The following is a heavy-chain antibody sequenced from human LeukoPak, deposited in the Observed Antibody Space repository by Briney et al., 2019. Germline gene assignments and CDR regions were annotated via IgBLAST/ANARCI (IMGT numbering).Heavy chain of an antibody. Sequence: SETLSLTCTVSGGSISSYYWSWIRQPPGKRLEWIGYIYYSGSTNYNPSLKSRVTISVDTSKNQFSLKLSSVTAADTAVYYCARDPLDAFDIWGQGTMVTVSS. CDR1: GGSISSYY. J-gene: IGHJ3*02. V-gene: IGHV4-59*01. CDR3: ARDPLDAFDI. CDR2: IYYSGST.